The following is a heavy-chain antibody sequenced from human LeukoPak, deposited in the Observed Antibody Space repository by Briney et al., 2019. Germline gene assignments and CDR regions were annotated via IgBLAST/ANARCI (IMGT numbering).Heavy chain of an antibody. Sequence: GASVKVSCKASGGTFNSYAITWVRQAPGQGLEWMGGIIPIFGTANYAQKFQGRVTITADKSTSTAYMELSSLRSEDTAVYYCSRDQGYYDFWSGYDYWGQGTLVTVSS. V-gene: IGHV1-69*06. CDR3: SRDQGYYDFWSGYDY. D-gene: IGHD3-3*01. CDR2: IIPIFGTA. CDR1: GGTFNSYA. J-gene: IGHJ4*02.